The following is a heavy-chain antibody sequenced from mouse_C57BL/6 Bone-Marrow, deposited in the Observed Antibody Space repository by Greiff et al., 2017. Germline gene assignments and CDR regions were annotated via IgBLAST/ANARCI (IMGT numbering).Heavy chain of an antibody. V-gene: IGHV1-55*01. J-gene: IGHJ3*01. D-gene: IGHD2-3*01. CDR1: GYTFTSYW. CDR3: ARWLLRFAY. Sequence: QVHVKQPGAELVKPGASVTMSCKASGYTFTSYWITWVKQRPGQGLEWIGDIYPGSGSTNYNEKFKSKATLTVDTSSSTAYMQLSSLTSEDSAVYYCARWLLRFAYWGQGTLVTVSA. CDR2: IYPGSGST.